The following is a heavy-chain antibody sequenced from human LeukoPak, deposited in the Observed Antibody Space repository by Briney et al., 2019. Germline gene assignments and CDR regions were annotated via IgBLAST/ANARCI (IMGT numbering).Heavy chain of an antibody. V-gene: IGHV1-2*02. Sequence: ASVKVSCKASGYTFTDYYLHWVRQAPGQGLEWMGWINPHSGGTHYPQKFQGRVTMTRGTSVSTAYMDLSRLTSDDTAVYYCARLGIDDYGGKFDYWGQGTLVTVSS. CDR3: ARLGIDDYGGKFDY. CDR1: GYTFTDYY. D-gene: IGHD4-23*01. CDR2: INPHSGGT. J-gene: IGHJ4*02.